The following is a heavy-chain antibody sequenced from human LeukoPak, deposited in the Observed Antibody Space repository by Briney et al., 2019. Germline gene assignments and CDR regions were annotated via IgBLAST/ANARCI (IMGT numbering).Heavy chain of an antibody. CDR1: GYTFTGYY. CDR3: ARDRPLYDFWSGYYNFDY. J-gene: IGHJ4*02. CDR2: ISAYNGNT. Sequence: ASVKVSCKASGYTFTGYYMHWVRQAPGQGLEWMGWISAYNGNTNYTQKLQGRVTMTTDTSTSTAYMELRSLRSDDTAVYYCARDRPLYDFWSGYYNFDYWGQGTLVTVSS. D-gene: IGHD3-3*01. V-gene: IGHV1-18*04.